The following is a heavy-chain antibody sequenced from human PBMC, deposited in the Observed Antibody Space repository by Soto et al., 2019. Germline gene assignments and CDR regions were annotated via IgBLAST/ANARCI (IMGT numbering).Heavy chain of an antibody. CDR2: ISGGGCVST. CDR3: ATYAISMVRGVNKWFDP. D-gene: IGHD3-10*01. CDR1: GFTFSSYA. J-gene: IGHJ5*02. V-gene: IGHV3-23*01. Sequence: EVQLLESGGGLVQPGGSLTLSCAASGFTFSSYAMTWVRQAPGTGLEWVSGISGGGCVSTYYDDSVKGRFTISRDNSMTTLYLRLNRLRAGDTAVYCCATYAISMVRGVNKWFDPWGQGTLVSVSS.